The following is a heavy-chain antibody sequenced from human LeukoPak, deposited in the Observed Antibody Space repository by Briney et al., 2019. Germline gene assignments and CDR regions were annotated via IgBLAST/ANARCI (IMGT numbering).Heavy chain of an antibody. Sequence: PGGSLRLSCAASGFTFSSYGMHWVRQAPGKGLEWVAVISYDGSNKYYADSVKGRFTISRDNSKNTLYLQMNSLRAEDTAVYYCAKETREYYYDSSGYPGDYWGQGTLVTVSS. J-gene: IGHJ4*02. D-gene: IGHD3-22*01. V-gene: IGHV3-30*18. CDR3: AKETREYYYDSSGYPGDY. CDR2: ISYDGSNK. CDR1: GFTFSSYG.